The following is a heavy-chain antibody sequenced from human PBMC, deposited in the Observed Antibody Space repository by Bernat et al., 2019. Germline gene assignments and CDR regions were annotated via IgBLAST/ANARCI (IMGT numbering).Heavy chain of an antibody. V-gene: IGHV4-39*02. D-gene: IGHD2-2*01. J-gene: IGHJ5*02. Sequence: QLQLQESGPGLVKPSETLSLTCTVSGGSISSSSYYWGWIRQPPWKGLEWIGSIYYSGRTYYNPSPKSRVTISVDTSKNQFSLKLSSVTAADTAVYYCARDHYCSSTSCFNWFDPWGQGTLVTVSS. CDR3: ARDHYCSSTSCFNWFDP. CDR1: GGSISSSSYY. CDR2: IYYSGRT.